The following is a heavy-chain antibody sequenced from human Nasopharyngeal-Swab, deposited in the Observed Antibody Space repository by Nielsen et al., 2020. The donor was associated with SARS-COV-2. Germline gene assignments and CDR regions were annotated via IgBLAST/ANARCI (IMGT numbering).Heavy chain of an antibody. V-gene: IGHV1-18*04. CDR3: ARHAYDFWSGSYYMDV. CDR2: INAYNGNT. Sequence: ASVKVSCKASGYTFTTYGISWVRQAPGQGLEWMGWINAYNGNTNYAQNFQGRVTVTTDTSTSTAYMELRSLRSGDTAVYYCARHAYDFWSGSYYMDVWGKGTTVTVSS. D-gene: IGHD3-3*01. J-gene: IGHJ6*03. CDR1: GYTFTTYG.